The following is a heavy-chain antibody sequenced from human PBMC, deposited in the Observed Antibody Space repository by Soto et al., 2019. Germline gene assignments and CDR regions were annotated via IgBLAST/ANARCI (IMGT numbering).Heavy chain of an antibody. V-gene: IGHV3-33*01. CDR2: IWYDGSNK. CDR1: GFTFSSYG. Sequence: QVQLVESGGGVVQPGRSLRLSCAASGFTFSSYGMHWVRQAPGKGLEWVEVIWYDGSNKYYADSVKGRFTISRDNSKNTLYLQMNSLRAEDTAVYYCATSHYDILPPSGVWGQGTTVTVSS. J-gene: IGHJ6*02. D-gene: IGHD3-9*01. CDR3: ATSHYDILPPSGV.